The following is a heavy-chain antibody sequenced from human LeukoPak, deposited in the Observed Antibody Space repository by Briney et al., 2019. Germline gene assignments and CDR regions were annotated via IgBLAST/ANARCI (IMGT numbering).Heavy chain of an antibody. CDR2: INAGTGDT. Sequence: ASVKVSCKASGYTFTSYTMHWVRQAPGQRLEWMGWINAGTGDTKYSQKFQGRVTITRDTSASTAYMELSSLRSEDTAVYYCARDPRPDFWSGYLDYWGQGTLVTVSS. D-gene: IGHD3-3*01. CDR3: ARDPRPDFWSGYLDY. V-gene: IGHV1-3*01. J-gene: IGHJ4*02. CDR1: GYTFTSYT.